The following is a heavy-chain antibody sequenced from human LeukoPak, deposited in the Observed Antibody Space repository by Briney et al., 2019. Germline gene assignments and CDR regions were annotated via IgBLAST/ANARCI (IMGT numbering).Heavy chain of an antibody. Sequence: SETLSLTCAVYGGSFSNYYWTWIRQPPGNGLEWIGSIYYSGSTYYNPSLKSRVTISVDTSKNQFSLKLSSVTAADTAVYCCARARELRFLEWLFDYWGQGTLVTVSS. CDR2: IYYSGST. V-gene: IGHV4-34*01. CDR3: ARARELRFLEWLFDY. J-gene: IGHJ4*02. D-gene: IGHD3-3*01. CDR1: GGSFSNYY.